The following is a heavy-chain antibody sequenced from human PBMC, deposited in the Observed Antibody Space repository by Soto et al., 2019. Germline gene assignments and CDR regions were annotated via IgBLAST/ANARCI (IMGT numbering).Heavy chain of an antibody. Sequence: EEQLVESGGGLVQPGGSLRLSCAASGFIFRYYEMNWVRQVPGKGLEWLSYISRSGDVIYYADSVKGRFTISRDNAKKSLFLQMNGLRGDDTAVYYCARGGDYGGDSDYFDFWGQGTLVTVSS. CDR2: ISRSGDVI. J-gene: IGHJ4*02. CDR1: GFIFRYYE. D-gene: IGHD2-21*02. V-gene: IGHV3-48*03. CDR3: ARGGDYGGDSDYFDF.